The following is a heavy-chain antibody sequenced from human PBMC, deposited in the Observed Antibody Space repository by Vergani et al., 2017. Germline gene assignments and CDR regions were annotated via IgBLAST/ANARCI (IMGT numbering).Heavy chain of an antibody. D-gene: IGHD1-1*01. CDR1: GFIFSSYA. V-gene: IGHV3-21*01. CDR3: ARDMQGTVLPPGT. CDR2: ISVTSGYI. Sequence: EVQLLESGGALVQPGKSLRLSCAASGFIFSSYAMTWVRQAPGRGLEWVSSISVTSGYIFYAESVRGRFTISRDNAAKMLYLQMDSLTVDDTAIYYCARDMQGTVLPPGTWGQGTLVTVSS. J-gene: IGHJ5*02.